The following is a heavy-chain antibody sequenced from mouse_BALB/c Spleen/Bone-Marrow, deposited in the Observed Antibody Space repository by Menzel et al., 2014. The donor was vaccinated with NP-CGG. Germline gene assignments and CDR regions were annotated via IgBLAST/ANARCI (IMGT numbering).Heavy chain of an antibody. V-gene: IGHV5-6-5*01. CDR2: ISRGGST. J-gene: IGHJ1*01. Sequence: EVKLEESGGGLVKPGGSLKLSCAASGFTFSSYAMSWVRQTPEKRLEWVASISRGGSTYYPDSVKGRFTISRDNARNILYLQMSSLRSEDTAMYYCARGHTYGSSYWYFDVWGAGTTVTVSS. CDR3: ARGHTYGSSYWYFDV. D-gene: IGHD1-1*01. CDR1: GFTFSSYA.